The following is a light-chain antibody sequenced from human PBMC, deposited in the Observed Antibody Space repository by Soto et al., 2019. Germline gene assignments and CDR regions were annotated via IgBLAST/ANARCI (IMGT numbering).Light chain of an antibody. J-gene: IGLJ2*01. V-gene: IGLV1-40*01. CDR3: QSYDSSLSGGV. Sequence: QSVLTQPPSVSGAPGQRVTISCTGSSSNIGAGYDVHWYQQLPGTAPKLLIYGNSNRPSGVPDRFSGSKSGTSASLAITGLQAADEADYSCQSYDSSLSGGVFGGGTKVTVL. CDR1: SSNIGAGYD. CDR2: GNS.